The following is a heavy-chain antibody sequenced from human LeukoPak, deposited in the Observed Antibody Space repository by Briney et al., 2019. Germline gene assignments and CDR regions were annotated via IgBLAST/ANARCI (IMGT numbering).Heavy chain of an antibody. D-gene: IGHD3-22*01. V-gene: IGHV1-18*01. CDR2: ISAYNGNT. CDR1: GYTFTSYG. CDR3: ARDHRWDYYDSSGYYFFDC. J-gene: IGHJ4*02. Sequence: ASVKVSCKASGYTFTSYGITWVRQAPGQGLEWMGWISAYNGNTNYAEKFQGRVTMTTDTSTRTAYMEVRSLRSDDTAVYYCARDHRWDYYDSSGYYFFDCWGQGTLVTVSS.